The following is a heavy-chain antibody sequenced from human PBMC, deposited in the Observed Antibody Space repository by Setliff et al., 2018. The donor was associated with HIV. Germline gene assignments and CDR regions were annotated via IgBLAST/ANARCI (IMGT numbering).Heavy chain of an antibody. Sequence: GGSLRLSCAVSGFNFKSAWMTWVRQAPGKGLESVANVKQDGSEASSVGSMKGRFTVSRDNAKNSLSLQMNSLRVEDTAVYYCADPPSGYWGQGTLVTVSS. D-gene: IGHD3-10*01. J-gene: IGHJ4*02. CDR3: ADPPSGY. CDR2: VKQDGSEA. V-gene: IGHV3-7*01. CDR1: GFNFKSAW.